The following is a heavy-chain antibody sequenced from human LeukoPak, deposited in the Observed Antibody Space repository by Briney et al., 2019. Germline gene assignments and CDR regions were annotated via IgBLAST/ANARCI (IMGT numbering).Heavy chain of an antibody. V-gene: IGHV3-48*04. CDR1: GFTFSSYS. CDR2: ISSSSSTI. D-gene: IGHD2-2*01. CDR3: ARILGYCSSTSCYYSYFDY. Sequence: PGGSLRLSCAASGFTFSSYSMNWVRQAPGKGLEWVSYISSSSSTIYYADSVKGRFTISRDNAKNSLYLQMNSLRAEDTAVYYCARILGYCSSTSCYYSYFDYWGQGTLVTVSS. J-gene: IGHJ4*02.